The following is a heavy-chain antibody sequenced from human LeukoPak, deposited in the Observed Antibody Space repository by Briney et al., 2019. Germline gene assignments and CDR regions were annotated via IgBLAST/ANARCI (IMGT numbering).Heavy chain of an antibody. V-gene: IGHV1-18*01. J-gene: IGHJ4*02. Sequence: ASVKVSCKASAYRYSSYGITWVRQAPGQGLEWMAWISAYNGNTNYAQKFQGRVTVTTDTSTSTAYMELRSLISDDTAVYYCARTESVVVVASPFDYWDQGTLITVSS. CDR3: ARTESVVVVASPFDY. CDR2: ISAYNGNT. CDR1: AYRYSSYG. D-gene: IGHD2-15*01.